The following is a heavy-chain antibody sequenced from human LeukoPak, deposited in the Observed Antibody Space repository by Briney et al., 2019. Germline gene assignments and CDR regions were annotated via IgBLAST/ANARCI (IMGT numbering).Heavy chain of an antibody. V-gene: IGHV4-61*02. D-gene: IGHD3-22*01. CDR2: IYTSGST. CDR1: GDSIRSGSDY. Sequence: SETLSLTCTVSGDSIRSGSDYCRWIRQPAGKGLEWIGRIYTSGSTHYNPSRKRRVTISVDTSKNQVSLKLSSVTAADTAVYYCARGGYDSSGYYYLDYWGQGSLVTVCS. J-gene: IGHJ4*02. CDR3: ARGGYDSSGYYYLDY.